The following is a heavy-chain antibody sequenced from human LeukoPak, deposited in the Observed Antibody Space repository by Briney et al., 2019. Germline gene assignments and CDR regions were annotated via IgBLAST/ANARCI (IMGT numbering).Heavy chain of an antibody. V-gene: IGHV3-23*01. CDR3: AKEGNRRRYYYDSSGYYYFDY. D-gene: IGHD3-22*01. CDR2: TSGSGGST. J-gene: IGHJ4*02. CDR1: GFTFSSYA. Sequence: GGSLRLSCAASGFTFSSYAMSWVRQAPGKGLEWVSATSGSGGSTYYADSVKGRFTISRDNSKNTLYLQMNSLRAEDTAVYYCAKEGNRRRYYYDSSGYYYFDYWGQGTLVTVSS.